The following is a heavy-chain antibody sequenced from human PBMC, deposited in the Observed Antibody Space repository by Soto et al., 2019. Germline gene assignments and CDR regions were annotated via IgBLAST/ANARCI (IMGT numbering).Heavy chain of an antibody. D-gene: IGHD1-26*01. Sequence: SETLSLTCAVYGGSFSAYYWTWIRQPPGKGLECIGEINHSGSTNYNPSLKSRVTISVDTSKNQFSLKLSSVTAADTAVYYCAVIGRVGCFDSWCPGILVTVSS. CDR3: AVIGRVGCFDS. V-gene: IGHV4-34*01. CDR2: INHSGST. J-gene: IGHJ5*01. CDR1: GGSFSAYY.